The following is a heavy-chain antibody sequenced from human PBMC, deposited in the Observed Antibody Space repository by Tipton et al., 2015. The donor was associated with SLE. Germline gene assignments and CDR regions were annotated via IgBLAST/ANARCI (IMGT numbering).Heavy chain of an antibody. V-gene: IGHV4-59*12. CDR1: GGSISNYF. CDR2: IYYTGST. J-gene: IGHJ4*02. D-gene: IGHD6-19*01. CDR3: ASKVAGTGGFDY. Sequence: TLSLTCTVSGGSISNYFWSWIRQPPGKGLEWLGHIYYTGSTKYSPSLKSRVIMSVDKSKNQFSLKLSSVTAADTAVYYCASKVAGTGGFDYWGQGTLVTVSS.